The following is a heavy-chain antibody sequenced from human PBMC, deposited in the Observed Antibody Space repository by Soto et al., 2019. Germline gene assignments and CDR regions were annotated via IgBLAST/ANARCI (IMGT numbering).Heavy chain of an antibody. V-gene: IGHV3-53*01. D-gene: IGHD2-21*01. CDR3: ARLWGDYAFDI. CDR2: IYSGGST. J-gene: IGHJ3*02. CDR1: GFTVSNNY. Sequence: PGGSLRLSCAASGFTVSNNYMAWVRQAPGKGLEWVSIIYSGGSTYYADSVKGRFTISRDNSKNTLYLQMNSLRAEDTAVYYCARLWGDYAFDIWGQGTMVTVSS.